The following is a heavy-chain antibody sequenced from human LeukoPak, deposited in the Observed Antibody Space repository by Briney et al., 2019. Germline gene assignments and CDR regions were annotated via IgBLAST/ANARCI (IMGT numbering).Heavy chain of an antibody. Sequence: GGSLRLSCAASGFTFSSYWTHWVRQAPGKGLVWVSRINSDGSSTSYADSVKGRFTISRDNAKNTLYLQMNSLRAEDTAVYYCASLHYYDPSIDYWGQGTLVTVSS. D-gene: IGHD3-22*01. CDR1: GFTFSSYW. CDR3: ASLHYYDPSIDY. V-gene: IGHV3-74*01. CDR2: INSDGSST. J-gene: IGHJ4*02.